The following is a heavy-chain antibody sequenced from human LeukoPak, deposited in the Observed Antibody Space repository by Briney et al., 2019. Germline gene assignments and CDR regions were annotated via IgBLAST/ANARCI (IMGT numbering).Heavy chain of an antibody. V-gene: IGHV1-2*02. Sequence: ASVKVSCKASGYTFTGYHIHWVRQAPGQGLEWMGWINPNSGGTNYAQMFQGRVTMTRDTSISTAYMELSSLRSDDTAVYYCARGRYCSSASCYLGDWGQGTLVTVSS. J-gene: IGHJ4*02. CDR2: INPNSGGT. CDR3: ARGRYCSSASCYLGD. CDR1: GYTFTGYH. D-gene: IGHD2-2*01.